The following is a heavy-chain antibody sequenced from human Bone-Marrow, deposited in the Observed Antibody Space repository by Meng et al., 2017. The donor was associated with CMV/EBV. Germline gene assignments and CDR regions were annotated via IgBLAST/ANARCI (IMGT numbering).Heavy chain of an antibody. CDR2: IRYDGSNK. Sequence: GGSXRXXXAASGFTFSSYGMHWVRQAPGKGLEWVAFIRYDGSNKYYADYVKGRFTISRDNSKNTLYLQMNSLRAEDTAVYYCAILRGGYGGNLDAFDIWGQGTMVTVSS. V-gene: IGHV3-30*02. D-gene: IGHD4-23*01. J-gene: IGHJ3*02. CDR1: GFTFSSYG. CDR3: AILRGGYGGNLDAFDI.